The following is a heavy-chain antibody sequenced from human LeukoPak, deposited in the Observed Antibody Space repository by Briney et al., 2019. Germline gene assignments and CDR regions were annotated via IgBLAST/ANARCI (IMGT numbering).Heavy chain of an antibody. D-gene: IGHD4-17*01. CDR3: ARNRGDPSYFDY. Sequence: GGSLRLSCAASGFTVRDNYMSWVRQAPGKGLEWVSLIYSGGNTFYPDSVRGRFTISRDNAKNSLYLQMNSLRAEDTAMYYCARNRGDPSYFDYWGQGILVTVSS. J-gene: IGHJ4*02. CDR1: GFTVRDNY. V-gene: IGHV3-66*01. CDR2: IYSGGNT.